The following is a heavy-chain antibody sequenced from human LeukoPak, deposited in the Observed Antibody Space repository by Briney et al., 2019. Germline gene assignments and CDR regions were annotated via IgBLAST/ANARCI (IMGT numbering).Heavy chain of an antibody. CDR3: ARVVPAARGLYYYYYGMDV. CDR2: INHSGST. J-gene: IGHJ6*02. D-gene: IGHD2-2*01. V-gene: IGHV4-34*01. Sequence: SETLSLTCAAYGGSFSGYYWSWIRQPPGKGLEWIGEINHSGSTNYNPSPKSRVTISVDTSKNQFSLKLSSVTAADTAVYYCARVVPAARGLYYYYYGMDVWGQGTTVTVSS. CDR1: GGSFSGYY.